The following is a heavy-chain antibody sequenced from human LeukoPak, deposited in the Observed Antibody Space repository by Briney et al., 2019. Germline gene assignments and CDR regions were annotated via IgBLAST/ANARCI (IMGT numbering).Heavy chain of an antibody. V-gene: IGHV3-30*03. Sequence: GGSLRLSCTASGFTFSNYAMHWVRQAPGKGLVSVAVISFDGSNNYCADSVKGRFTLSRDNSKNTLYLQMNSLRAEDTAVYYCARDRWSTNTYHSGGFDYWGQGTPVTVSS. CDR1: GFTFSNYA. J-gene: IGHJ4*02. CDR3: ARDRWSTNTYHSGGFDY. D-gene: IGHD3-10*01. CDR2: ISFDGSNN.